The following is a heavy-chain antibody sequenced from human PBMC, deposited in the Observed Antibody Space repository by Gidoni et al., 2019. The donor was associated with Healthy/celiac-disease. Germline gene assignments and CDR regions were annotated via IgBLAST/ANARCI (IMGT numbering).Heavy chain of an antibody. CDR3: ARAPDIVVVPAATHDAFDI. Sequence: QVQLVESGGGVVQPGKSLRLSCAASGFTFSSYAMHWVRQAPGKGLEWVAVISYDGSNKYYADSVKGRFTISRDNSKNTLYLQMNSLRAEDTAVYYCARAPDIVVVPAATHDAFDIWGQGTMVTVSS. D-gene: IGHD2-2*01. J-gene: IGHJ3*02. CDR1: GFTFSSYA. CDR2: ISYDGSNK. V-gene: IGHV3-30-3*01.